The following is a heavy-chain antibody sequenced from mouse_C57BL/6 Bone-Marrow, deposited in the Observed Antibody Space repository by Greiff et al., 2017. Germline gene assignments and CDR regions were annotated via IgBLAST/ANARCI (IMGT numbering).Heavy chain of an antibody. V-gene: IGHV1-82*01. CDR2: IYPGDGDT. CDR1: GYAFSSSW. J-gene: IGHJ1*03. Sequence: QVQLQQSGPELVKPGASVKISCKASGYAFSSSWMNWVKQRPGKGLEWIGRIYPGDGDTNYNGKFKGKATLTADKSSSTAYMQLSSLTSEDSAVYFCGIYYDYDEEIYWYFDVWGTGTTVTVSS. CDR3: GIYYDYDEEIYWYFDV. D-gene: IGHD2-4*01.